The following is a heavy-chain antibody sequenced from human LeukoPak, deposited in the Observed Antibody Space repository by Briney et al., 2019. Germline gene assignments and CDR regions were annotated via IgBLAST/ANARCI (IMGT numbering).Heavy chain of an antibody. Sequence: GGSLRLSCAASGFTVSSNYMSWVRQAPGKGLEWVSAISGSGGSTYYADSVKGRFTISRDNSKNTLYLQMNSLRAEDTAVYYCATDADYDYVWGSYRLPDYWGQGTLVTVSS. D-gene: IGHD3-16*02. CDR2: ISGSGGST. CDR1: GFTVSSNY. CDR3: ATDADYDYVWGSYRLPDY. V-gene: IGHV3-23*01. J-gene: IGHJ4*02.